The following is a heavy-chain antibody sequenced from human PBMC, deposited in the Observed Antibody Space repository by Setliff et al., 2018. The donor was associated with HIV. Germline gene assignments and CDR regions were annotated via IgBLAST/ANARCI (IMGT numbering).Heavy chain of an antibody. CDR2: IYPSDSDT. V-gene: IGHV5-51*01. D-gene: IGHD6-19*01. CDR1: GYSFTSYW. CDR3: ARHFSVAGDAFDV. Sequence: GESLKISCKGSGYSFTSYWIGWVRQMPGKGLEWMGIIYPSDSDTRYSPSFDGQVTMSAEKSISTAYLRWSSLKASDTAIYYCARHFSVAGDAFDVWGQGTMVTVSS. J-gene: IGHJ3*01.